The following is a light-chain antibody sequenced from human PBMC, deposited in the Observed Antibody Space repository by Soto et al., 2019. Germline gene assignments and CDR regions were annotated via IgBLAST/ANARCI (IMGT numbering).Light chain of an antibody. J-gene: IGKJ4*01. V-gene: IGKV1-9*01. CDR2: SAS. Sequence: DIQLTQSPAFLSASVGDKVTITCRASQGISTYLAWYQQKPGKVPNLLIYSASTLQSGVPSRFSGSGSGTEFTLTISSLQPEDFATYFCQQINSYPVTFGGGTKVEIK. CDR1: QGISTY. CDR3: QQINSYPVT.